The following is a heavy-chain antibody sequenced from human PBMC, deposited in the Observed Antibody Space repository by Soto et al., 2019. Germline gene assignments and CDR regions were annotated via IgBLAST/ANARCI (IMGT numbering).Heavy chain of an antibody. V-gene: IGHV3-21*06. CDR3: ASGPFGSIAARRDY. CDR1: GFTFSSCS. J-gene: IGHJ4*02. D-gene: IGHD6-6*01. Sequence: EVQLVESGGGLVKPGGSLRLSCAASGFTFSSCSMNWVRQAPGKGLEWVSSISSSSSYIYYADSVKGRFTISRDNAKNSLYLKMNSLRAEDTAIYYCASGPFGSIAARRDYWGQGTLVTVSS. CDR2: ISSSSSYI.